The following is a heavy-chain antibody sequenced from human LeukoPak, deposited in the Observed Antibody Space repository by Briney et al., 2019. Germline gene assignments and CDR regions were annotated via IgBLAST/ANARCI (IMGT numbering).Heavy chain of an antibody. CDR3: ARDPFLRFLEWGNWFDP. V-gene: IGHV1-3*03. CDR2: INAGNGNT. J-gene: IGHJ5*02. D-gene: IGHD3-3*01. CDR1: GYTFTSYA. Sequence: ASVKVSCKASGYTFTSYAMHWVRQAPGQRLEWMGWINAGNGNTKYSQEFQGRVTITRDTSASTAYMELSSLRAEDTAVYYCARDPFLRFLEWGNWFDPWGQGTLVTVSS.